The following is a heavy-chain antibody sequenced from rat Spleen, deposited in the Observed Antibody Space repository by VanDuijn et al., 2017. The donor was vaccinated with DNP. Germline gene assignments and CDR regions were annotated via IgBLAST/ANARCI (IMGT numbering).Heavy chain of an antibody. Sequence: EVQPVESGVDLVQPGRSLKLSCGVSGFTFSDCCMAWVRQARTKGLEWVADIGYDGGRTYYRDSVKGRFTISRDNAKSTLSLQMGSLRSEDTATYYCTTLITFMNGWGQGTSVTVSS. V-gene: IGHV5-20*01. D-gene: IGHD1-1*01. CDR3: TTLITFMNG. CDR1: GFTFSDCC. CDR2: IGYDGGRT. J-gene: IGHJ4*01.